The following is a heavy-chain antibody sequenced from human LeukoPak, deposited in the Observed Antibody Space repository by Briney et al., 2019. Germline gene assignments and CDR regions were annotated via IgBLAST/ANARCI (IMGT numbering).Heavy chain of an antibody. CDR2: IYHTGHT. J-gene: IGHJ4*02. CDR1: GYSISSGYY. CDR3: ARGRRDYDYVWGSYRSDRGYYFDY. V-gene: IGHV4-38-2*02. D-gene: IGHD3-16*02. Sequence: SETLSLTCSVSGYSISSGYYWTFIRQPPGKGLEWIGGIYHTGHTFYNPSLKSRVTISVETSKNQFSLKLSSVTAADTAVYYCARGRRDYDYVWGSYRSDRGYYFDYWGQGTLVTVPS.